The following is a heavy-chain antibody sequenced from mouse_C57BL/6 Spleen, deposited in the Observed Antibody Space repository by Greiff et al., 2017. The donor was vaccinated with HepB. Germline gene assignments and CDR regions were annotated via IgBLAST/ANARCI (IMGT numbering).Heavy chain of an antibody. CDR2: IDPETGGT. CDR3: TPYYDYDQAWFAY. CDR1: GYTFTDYE. D-gene: IGHD2-4*01. Sequence: QVHVKQSGAELVRPGASVTLSCKASGYTFTDYEMHWVKQTPVHGLEWIGAIDPETGGTAYNQKFKGKAILTADKSSSTAYMELRSLTSEDSAVYYCTPYYDYDQAWFAYWGQGTLVTVSA. J-gene: IGHJ3*01. V-gene: IGHV1-15*01.